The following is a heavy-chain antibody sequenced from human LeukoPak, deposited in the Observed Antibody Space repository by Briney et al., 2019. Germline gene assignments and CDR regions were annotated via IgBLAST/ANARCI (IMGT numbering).Heavy chain of an antibody. CDR1: GYIFTNYG. Sequence: GASVKVSCKASGYIFTNYGITWVRQAPGQGLEWMGWITAYNGNTKYAQNLQGRVALATDTSTSTAYMELRSLRSDDTAVYYCVRALYCSGGSCYDGALDYWGQGTLVTVSS. V-gene: IGHV1-18*01. D-gene: IGHD2-15*01. J-gene: IGHJ4*02. CDR3: VRALYCSGGSCYDGALDY. CDR2: ITAYNGNT.